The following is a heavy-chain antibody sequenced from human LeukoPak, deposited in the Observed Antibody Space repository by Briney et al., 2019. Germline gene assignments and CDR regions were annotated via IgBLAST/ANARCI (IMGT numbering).Heavy chain of an antibody. J-gene: IGHJ6*03. D-gene: IGHD2-2*01. CDR3: ARAVDQGYYYMDV. CDR2: IYYSGST. Sequence: KALETLSLTCTVSGGSISSYYWSWIRQPPGKGLEWIGYIYYSGSTNYNPSLKSRVTISVDTSKNQFSLKLSSVTAADTAVYYCARAVDQGYYYMDVWGKGTTVTISS. V-gene: IGHV4-59*01. CDR1: GGSISSYY.